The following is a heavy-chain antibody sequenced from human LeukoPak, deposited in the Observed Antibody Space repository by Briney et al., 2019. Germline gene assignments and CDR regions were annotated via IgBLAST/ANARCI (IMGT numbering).Heavy chain of an antibody. CDR3: ARSSVAGTDYYYYYGMDV. J-gene: IGHJ6*02. CDR1: GYSFTSYW. D-gene: IGHD6-19*01. V-gene: IGHV5-51*01. Sequence: GESLKTSCKGSGYSFTSYWIGWVRQMPGKGLEWMGIIYPGDSDTRYSPSFQGQVTISADKSISTAYLQWSSLKASDTAMYYCARSSVAGTDYYYYYGMDVWGQGTTVTVSS. CDR2: IYPGDSDT.